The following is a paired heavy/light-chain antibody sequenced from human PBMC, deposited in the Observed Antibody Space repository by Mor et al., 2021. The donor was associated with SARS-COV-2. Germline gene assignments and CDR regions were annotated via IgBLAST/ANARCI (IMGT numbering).Heavy chain of an antibody. CDR3: ARDPHMSGYTGMDV. CDR1: GFTFSRYS. V-gene: IGHV3-48*04. D-gene: IGHD3-3*01. Sequence: EVQLVESGGGLVQPGGSLRLSCAASGFTFSRYSMNWVRQAPGKGLEWVSYISSSSSRTIYYADSVKGRFTISRDNAKNSLYLQMNSLRAEDTAVYYCARDPHMSGYTGMDVWGQGTTVTVSS. CDR2: ISSSSSRTI. J-gene: IGHJ6*02.
Light chain of an antibody. V-gene: IGLV4-69*01. CDR2: LNSDGSH. Sequence: QLVLTQSPSASASLGASVKLTCTLSSGHSSYAIAWHQEQPEKGPRYLMKLNSDGSHSKGDGIPDRFSGSSSGAERHLTISSLQSEDEADYYCQTWGTGIPWVFGGGTKLTVL. CDR3: QTWGTGIPWV. J-gene: IGLJ3*02. CDR1: SGHSSYA.